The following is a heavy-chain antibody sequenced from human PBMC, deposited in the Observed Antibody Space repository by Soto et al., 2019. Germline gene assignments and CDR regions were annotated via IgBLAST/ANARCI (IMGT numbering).Heavy chain of an antibody. CDR3: AKTLPGADY. V-gene: IGHV3-23*01. Sequence: EVQLLESGGGLVQPGGSLRLSCAGSGFIFSSYAMSWVRQAPGKGLEWVSAISGSGVSTYYADSVKGRFTISRDNSKNTVYLQMNSLRAEDTAIYYCAKTLPGADYWGQGTLVTGSS. CDR2: ISGSGVST. J-gene: IGHJ4*02. CDR1: GFIFSSYA. D-gene: IGHD3-10*01.